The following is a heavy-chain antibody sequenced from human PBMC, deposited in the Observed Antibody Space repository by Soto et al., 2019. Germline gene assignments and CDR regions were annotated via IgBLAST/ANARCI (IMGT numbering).Heavy chain of an antibody. CDR2: INPNSGGT. Sequence: ASVKVSCEASGYTFTGYYMHCVRQAPGQGLEWMGWINPNSGGTNYAQKFQGWVTMTRDTSISTAYMELSRLRSDDTAVYYCARGSSNSPYYCYYYMDVWVKGTTVTVSS. CDR1: GYTFTGYY. V-gene: IGHV1-2*04. J-gene: IGHJ6*03. D-gene: IGHD4-4*01. CDR3: ARGSSNSPYYCYYYMDV.